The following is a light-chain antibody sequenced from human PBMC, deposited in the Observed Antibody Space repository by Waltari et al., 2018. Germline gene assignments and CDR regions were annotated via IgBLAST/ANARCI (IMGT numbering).Light chain of an antibody. CDR1: QSISKY. Sequence: DIVLTQSPGTLSLSPGERAILSCRARQSISKYLAWYQQKPGQAPRLLIYHASSRAAGIPDRFSGSGSGTDFSLTISRLEPEDFAVYYCQHYESLPVTFGQGTKVEIK. V-gene: IGKV3-20*01. CDR2: HAS. J-gene: IGKJ1*01. CDR3: QHYESLPVT.